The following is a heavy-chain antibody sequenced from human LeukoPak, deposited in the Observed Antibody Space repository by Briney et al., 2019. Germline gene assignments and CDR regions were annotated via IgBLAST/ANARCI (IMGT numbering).Heavy chain of an antibody. Sequence: PSETLSLTCALYCGSFSGYYSGWTRQPPGKGLEWIGIIYQSGRSYYNPCLKSRVTLSVETSKNQFSLELSSVTAADTAVYYCAGSTYDNWFDPWGEGTLVTVSS. V-gene: IGHV4-59*04. CDR3: AGSTYDNWFDP. CDR1: CGSFSGYY. CDR2: IYQSGRS. J-gene: IGHJ5*02. D-gene: IGHD2-8*01.